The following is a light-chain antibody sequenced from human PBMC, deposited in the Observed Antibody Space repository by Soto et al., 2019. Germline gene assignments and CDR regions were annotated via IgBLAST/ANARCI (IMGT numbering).Light chain of an antibody. V-gene: IGKV3-11*01. CDR3: QQRSKWPLT. CDR2: GVS. CDR1: QSVTSN. Sequence: EIVLTQSSATLSLSPGERATLSCRASQSVTSNALAWYQQKPGQAPRLLIYGVSSRATGIPDRFSGSGSGTDFTLNISSLEPEDFAGYYCQQRSKWPLTFGGGTKVEIK. J-gene: IGKJ4*01.